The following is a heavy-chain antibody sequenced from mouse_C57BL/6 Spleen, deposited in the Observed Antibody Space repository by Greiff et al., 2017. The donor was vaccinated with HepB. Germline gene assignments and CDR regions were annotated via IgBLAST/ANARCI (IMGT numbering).Heavy chain of an antibody. J-gene: IGHJ4*01. CDR1: GYTFTTYP. Sequence: VQLQQSGAELVKPGASVKMSCKASGYTFTTYPIEWMKQNHGKSLEWIGNFHPYNDDTTYNEKFKGKATLTVEKSSSTVYLERSRLTSDDSAVYYCARGGEATGTRDYAMDYWGQGTSVTVSS. CDR2: FHPYNDDT. CDR3: ARGGEATGTRDYAMDY. D-gene: IGHD4-1*01. V-gene: IGHV1-47*01.